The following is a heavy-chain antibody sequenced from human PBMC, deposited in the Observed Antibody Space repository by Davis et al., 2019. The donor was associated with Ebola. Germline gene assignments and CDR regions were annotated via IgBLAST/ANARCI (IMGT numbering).Heavy chain of an antibody. Sequence: PGGSLRLSCAASGFTFSSYSMNWVRQAPGKGLEWVSSISSSSSYIYYADSVKGRFTISRDNAKNSLYLQMNSLRAEDTAVYYCAMDYTVLGGAFDIWGQGTMVTVSS. J-gene: IGHJ3*02. CDR3: AMDYTVLGGAFDI. V-gene: IGHV3-21*01. CDR2: ISSSSSYI. D-gene: IGHD3-3*01. CDR1: GFTFSSYS.